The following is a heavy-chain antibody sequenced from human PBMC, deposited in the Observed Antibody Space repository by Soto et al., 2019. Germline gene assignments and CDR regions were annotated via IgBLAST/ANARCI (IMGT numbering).Heavy chain of an antibody. D-gene: IGHD3-10*01. CDR3: ARGVISEPRSGSYYTHLYYYGMDV. CDR1: GGTFSSYA. CDR2: IIPIFGTA. V-gene: IGHV1-69*13. J-gene: IGHJ6*02. Sequence: ASVKVSCKASGGTFSSYAISWVRQAPGQGLEWMGGIIPIFGTANYAQKFQGRVTITADESTSTAYMELSSLRSEDTAVYYCARGVISEPRSGSYYTHLYYYGMDVWGQGTTVTVSS.